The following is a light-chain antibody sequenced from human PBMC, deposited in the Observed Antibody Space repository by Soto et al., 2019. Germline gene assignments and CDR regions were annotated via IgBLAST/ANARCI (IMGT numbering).Light chain of an antibody. J-gene: IGLJ2*01. CDR2: EVS. CDR3: SSYAGSKNLV. Sequence: QSALTQPPSASWSPGQSVTISCTGTSSDVGGYNSVSWYQQHPGKAPKLVIYEVSKRPSGVPDRFSASKSDNTASLTVSGLQAEDEADYYCSSYAGSKNLVFGGGTKLTVL. V-gene: IGLV2-8*01. CDR1: SSDVGGYNS.